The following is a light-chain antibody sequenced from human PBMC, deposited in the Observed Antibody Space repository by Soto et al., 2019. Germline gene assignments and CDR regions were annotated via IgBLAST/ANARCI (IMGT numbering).Light chain of an antibody. CDR1: QGISSY. Sequence: AIRMTLSPSSLSAYTGDRVTITCRASQGISSYLAWYQQKPGEAPKLLIYDASALPRGVPSRFSGSGSGTKFTLTIASLQPDDFATYYCQQYETFSGTFGPGTKVDIK. CDR2: DAS. V-gene: IGKV1-8*01. CDR3: QQYETFSGT. J-gene: IGKJ1*01.